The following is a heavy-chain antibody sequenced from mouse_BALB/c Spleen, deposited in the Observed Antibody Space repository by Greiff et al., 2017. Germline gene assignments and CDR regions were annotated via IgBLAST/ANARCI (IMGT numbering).Heavy chain of an antibody. D-gene: IGHD3-1*01. V-gene: IGHV1-7*01. CDR3: ASWGLFFDY. CDR1: GYTFTSYW. CDR2: INPSTGYT. J-gene: IGHJ2*01. Sequence: QVQLKESGAELAKPGASVKMSCKASGYTFTSYWMHWVKQRPGQGLEWIGYINPSTGYTEYNQKFKDKATLTADKSSSTAYMQLSSLTSEDSAVYYCASWGLFFDYWGQGTTLTVSS.